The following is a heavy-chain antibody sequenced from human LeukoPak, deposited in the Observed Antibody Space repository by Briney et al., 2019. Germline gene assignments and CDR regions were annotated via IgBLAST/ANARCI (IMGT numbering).Heavy chain of an antibody. J-gene: IGHJ5*02. CDR1: GFTFSSYP. CDR3: ARGYASTSQLDP. CDR2: ISFDGSNK. V-gene: IGHV3-30*03. Sequence: GGSLRLSCAASGFTFSSYPMNWVRQAPGKGLEWVAVISFDGSNKYYADSVKGRFTISRDNSKNTLYLQVSAEDTAIYYCARGYASTSQLDPWGQGTLVTVSS. D-gene: IGHD6-13*01.